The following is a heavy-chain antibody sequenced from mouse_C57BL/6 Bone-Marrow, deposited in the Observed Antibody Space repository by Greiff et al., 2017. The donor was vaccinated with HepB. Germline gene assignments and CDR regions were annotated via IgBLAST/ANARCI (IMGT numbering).Heavy chain of an antibody. D-gene: IGHD1-1*01. CDR2: FHPYNDDT. V-gene: IGHV1-47*01. CDR3: ARRGLLRYPWFAY. CDR1: GYTFTTYP. J-gene: IGHJ3*01. Sequence: SGAELVKPGASVKMSCKASGYTFTTYPIEWMKQNHGKSLEWIGNFHPYNDDTKYNEKFKGKATLTVEKSSSTVYLELSRLTSDDSAVYYCARRGLLRYPWFAYWGQGTLVTVSA.